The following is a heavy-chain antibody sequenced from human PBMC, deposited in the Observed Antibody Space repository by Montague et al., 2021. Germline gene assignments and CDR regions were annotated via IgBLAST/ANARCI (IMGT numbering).Heavy chain of an antibody. Sequence: SETLSLTCTVSRSLINSDYYWGWIRQPPGKGLEWMGSVSHGGRTYYSPSLKSRVTISVDTSNNHFSLKLSSVTAADTAMYYCARERDRYYYMAIWGKGTTITVS. V-gene: IGHV4-38-2*02. J-gene: IGHJ6*03. CDR3: ARERDRYYYMAI. CDR1: RSLINSDYY. CDR2: VSHGGRT.